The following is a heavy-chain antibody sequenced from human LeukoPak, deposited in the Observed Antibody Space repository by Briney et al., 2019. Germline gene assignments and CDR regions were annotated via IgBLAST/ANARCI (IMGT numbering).Heavy chain of an antibody. Sequence: GGSLRLSCAASGFTFSSYVMHWVRQAPGKGLEWVALISNDGSSKYYADSVKGRFTISRDNSKNTLYLQMSSLRTEDTAVHYCARGGSDWYNGDYWGQGTLVTVSS. J-gene: IGHJ4*02. CDR3: ARGGSDWYNGDY. CDR1: GFTFSSYV. V-gene: IGHV3-30-3*01. CDR2: ISNDGSSK. D-gene: IGHD6-19*01.